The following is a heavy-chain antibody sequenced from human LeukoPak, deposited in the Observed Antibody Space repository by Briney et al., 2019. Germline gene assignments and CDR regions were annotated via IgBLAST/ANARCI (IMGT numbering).Heavy chain of an antibody. D-gene: IGHD3-16*02. V-gene: IGHV3-7*01. CDR3: AREGESGYVWGSYRNFDC. Sequence: GGSLRLSCAASGFTFSSYWMSWVRQAPGKGLEWVANIKQDGSEKYYVDSVKGRLTISRDNAKNSLYLQMNSLRAEDTAVYYCAREGESGYVWGSYRNFDCWGQGTLVTVSS. J-gene: IGHJ4*02. CDR2: IKQDGSEK. CDR1: GFTFSSYW.